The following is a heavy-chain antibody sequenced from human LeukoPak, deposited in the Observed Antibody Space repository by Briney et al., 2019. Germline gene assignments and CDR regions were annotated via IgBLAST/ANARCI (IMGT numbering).Heavy chain of an antibody. Sequence: GESLKISCKGSGHTFITYWIGWVRQMPGKGLECMGSIYPGDSDTRYRPSFQGQVTISADKSISTAYLQWSSLKASDTAMYYCARVSVTGTLSAFDIWGQGTMVTVSS. D-gene: IGHD1-1*01. V-gene: IGHV5-51*01. CDR1: GHTFITYW. CDR3: ARVSVTGTLSAFDI. CDR2: IYPGDSDT. J-gene: IGHJ3*02.